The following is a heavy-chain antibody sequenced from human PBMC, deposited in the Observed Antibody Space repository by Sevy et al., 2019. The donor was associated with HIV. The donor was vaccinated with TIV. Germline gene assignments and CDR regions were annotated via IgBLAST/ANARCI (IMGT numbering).Heavy chain of an antibody. CDR1: GFTFGDYA. V-gene: IGHV3-49*03. CDR2: IKSKTYGGTT. CDR3: SRVQGTISPYNYFGMDV. Sequence: GGSLRLSCTASGFTFGDYAMSWFRQAPGKGLEWVGFIKSKTYGGTTEYAASVRGRFTISRDDSKSIDYLQVSSLKTEDTAVYYCSRVQGTISPYNYFGMDVWGQGTTVTVSS. D-gene: IGHD3-3*01. J-gene: IGHJ6*02.